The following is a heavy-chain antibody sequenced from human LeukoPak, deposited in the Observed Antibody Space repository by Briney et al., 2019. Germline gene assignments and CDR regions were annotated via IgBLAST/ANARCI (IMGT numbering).Heavy chain of an antibody. Sequence: GGSLRLSSAASQFTSSSYVASLVRQAPAQRLECISGISGRGHRTYYADSVKGRFTITRDNSKNTLYLQINSLRAEDTAVYYCAKDRGSRNDILPGRPRASMDFDYWGQGTLVTVSS. D-gene: IGHD3-9*01. J-gene: IGHJ4*02. CDR3: AKDRGSRNDILPGRPRASMDFDY. CDR1: QFTSSSYV. CDR2: ISGRGHRT. V-gene: IGHV3-23*01.